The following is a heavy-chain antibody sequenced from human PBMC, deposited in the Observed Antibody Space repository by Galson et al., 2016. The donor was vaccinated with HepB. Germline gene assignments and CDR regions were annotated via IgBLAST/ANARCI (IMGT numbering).Heavy chain of an antibody. CDR1: GFSFSNYN. D-gene: IGHD1-26*01. J-gene: IGHJ4*02. CDR2: ISKDVVNK. Sequence: SLRLSCAASGFSFSNYNMNWVRQAPGKGLEWVAVISKDVVNKYYADSVKGRFTISRDNSKNTLYLQMNSLRTEDTAVYYCARYSPATDYWGQGTLVTVSS. V-gene: IGHV3-30*03. CDR3: ARYSPATDY.